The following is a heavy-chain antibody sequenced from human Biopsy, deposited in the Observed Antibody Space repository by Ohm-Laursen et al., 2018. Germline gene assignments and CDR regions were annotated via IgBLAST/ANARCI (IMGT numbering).Heavy chain of an antibody. Sequence: SETLSLTCAVSGVSISSYFWNWIRQPPGKGLEWIGDIYYSGSTKYNPSLKSRVTISVDMSKSQLSLKLTSVTTADTAVYYCARGNEVMVTGPYFFDYWGQETLVIVSS. CDR3: ARGNEVMVTGPYFFDY. J-gene: IGHJ4*02. D-gene: IGHD2-21*02. CDR2: IYYSGST. V-gene: IGHV4-59*01. CDR1: GVSISSYF.